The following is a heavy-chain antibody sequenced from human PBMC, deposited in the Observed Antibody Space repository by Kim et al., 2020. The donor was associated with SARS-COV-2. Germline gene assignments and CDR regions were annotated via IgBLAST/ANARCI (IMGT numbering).Heavy chain of an antibody. CDR3: ARDDYYYYGMDV. V-gene: IGHV4-39*07. CDR2: IYYSGST. Sequence: SETLYLTCTVSGGSISSSSYYWGWIRQPPGKGLEWIGSIYYSGSTYYNPSLKSRVTISVDTSKNQFSLKLSSVTAADTAVYYCARDDYYYYGMDVWGEVTTVTVSS. CDR1: GGSISSSSYY. J-gene: IGHJ6*04.